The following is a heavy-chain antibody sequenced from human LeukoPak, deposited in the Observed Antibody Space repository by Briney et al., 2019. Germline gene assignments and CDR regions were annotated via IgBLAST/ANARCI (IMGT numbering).Heavy chain of an antibody. D-gene: IGHD6-13*01. J-gene: IGHJ4*02. CDR1: GGTFSSYA. CDR3: ARGGYSSSLGDY. CDR2: IIPIFGTA. V-gene: IGHV1-69*05. Sequence: SVKVSCKASGGTFSSYAISWVRQAPGQGLEWMGGIIPIFGTANYAQKFQGRVTITTDESTSTAYMELSSLRSEDTAVYYCARGGYSSSLGDYWGQGTLVTVSS.